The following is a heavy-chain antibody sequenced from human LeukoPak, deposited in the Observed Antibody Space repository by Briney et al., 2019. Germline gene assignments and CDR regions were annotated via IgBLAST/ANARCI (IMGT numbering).Heavy chain of an antibody. D-gene: IGHD6-6*01. J-gene: IGHJ4*02. V-gene: IGHV4-59*12. CDR2: IYHSGST. Sequence: SETLSLTCTVSGGSISSYYWSWIRQPPGKGLEWIGYIYHSGSTYYNPSLKSRVTISVDRSKNQFSLKLSSVTAADTAVYYCTRGLIYSSSSEYWGQGTLVTVSS. CDR3: TRGLIYSSSSEY. CDR1: GGSISSYY.